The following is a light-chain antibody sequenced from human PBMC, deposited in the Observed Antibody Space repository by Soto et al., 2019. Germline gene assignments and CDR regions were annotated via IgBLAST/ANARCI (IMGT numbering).Light chain of an antibody. V-gene: IGKV1-5*03. CDR1: QSISSW. J-gene: IGKJ2*01. CDR3: QHYDSFSAT. Sequence: DIQMTQSPSTLSPSVGDRVTITCRASQSISSWLAWYQQKPGKAPKLLIYKASFLEGGVPSRFSGSGSGTESTLPFSSLQPDDFASYYCQHYDSFSATFGQGTKLEIK. CDR2: KAS.